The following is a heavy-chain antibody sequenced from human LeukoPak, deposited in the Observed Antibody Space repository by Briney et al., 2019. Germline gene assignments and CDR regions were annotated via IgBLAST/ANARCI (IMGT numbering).Heavy chain of an antibody. V-gene: IGHV3-53*05. CDR2: IYSGGST. Sequence: GGSLRLSCAASGFTVNSNYMNWVRQAPGKGLEWVSVIYSGGSTYYADSVKGRFTISRDNSKNTLYLQMNSLRAEDTAVYYCAREKLHLFDYWGQGTLVTVSS. J-gene: IGHJ4*02. CDR3: AREKLHLFDY. CDR1: GFTVNSNY. D-gene: IGHD3-10*01.